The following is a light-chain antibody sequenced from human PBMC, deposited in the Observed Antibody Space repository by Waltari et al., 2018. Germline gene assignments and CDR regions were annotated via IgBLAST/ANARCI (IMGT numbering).Light chain of an antibody. CDR1: QNTNIW. CDR2: KSS. V-gene: IGKV1-5*03. J-gene: IGKJ2*03. Sequence: DIQMTQSPSTLSTFVGDSVTITCRVSQNTNIWLAWYQQKTGKAPRLLIYKSSILQSGVPSRFSGSASGTEFNLTISSLQPDDFATYYCQQYDRHSFSFGQGTRLDLK. CDR3: QQYDRHSFS.